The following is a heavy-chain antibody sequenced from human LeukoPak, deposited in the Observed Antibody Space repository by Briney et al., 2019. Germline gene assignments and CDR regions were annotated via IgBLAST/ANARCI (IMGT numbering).Heavy chain of an antibody. Sequence: GGSLRLSCAASGFTFSSYGMHWVRQAPGKGLEWVAVISYDGSNKYYADSVKGRFTISRDNSKNTLYLQMNSLRPEDTAVYYCAKGFNGDYRWDDAFDIWGQGTMVTVSS. CDR3: AKGFNGDYRWDDAFDI. V-gene: IGHV3-30*18. J-gene: IGHJ3*02. CDR1: GFTFSSYG. CDR2: ISYDGSNK. D-gene: IGHD4-17*01.